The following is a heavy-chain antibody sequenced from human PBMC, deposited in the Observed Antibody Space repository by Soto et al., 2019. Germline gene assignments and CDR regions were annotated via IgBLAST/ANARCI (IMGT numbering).Heavy chain of an antibody. Sequence: PGESLKISCAGSGFTFGDSYMSWIRQAPGKGLELLSYISPGSRYPAYADSVKGRFTISRDNAKRSLYLQMKSLTAEDTAIYYCVRGGGGGLFDPWGQGTMVTVSS. J-gene: IGHJ5*02. CDR3: VRGGGGGLFDP. D-gene: IGHD2-15*01. V-gene: IGHV3-11*06. CDR2: ISPGSRYP. CDR1: GFTFGDSY.